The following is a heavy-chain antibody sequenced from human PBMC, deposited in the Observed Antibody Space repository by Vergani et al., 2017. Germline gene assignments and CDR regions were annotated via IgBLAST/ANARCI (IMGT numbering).Heavy chain of an antibody. CDR1: GGSFSGYY. V-gene: IGHV4-34*01. J-gene: IGHJ6*02. CDR3: ARVPVWQLALDYYYGMDV. CDR2: INHSGRT. Sequence: QVQLQQWGAGLLKPSETLSLTCAVYGGSFSGYYWSWIRQPPGKGLEWIGEINHSGRTNYNPSLKSGFTISVDTSKNQFPLKLSSVTAADTAVYYCARVPVWQLALDYYYGMDVWGQGTTVTVSS. D-gene: IGHD6-6*01.